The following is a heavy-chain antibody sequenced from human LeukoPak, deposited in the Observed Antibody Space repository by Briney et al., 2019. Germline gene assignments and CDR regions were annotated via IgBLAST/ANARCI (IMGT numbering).Heavy chain of an antibody. CDR2: IWYDGSNE. D-gene: IGHD3-10*02. CDR1: GFTFSSYG. CDR3: AREISMFVNAFDL. Sequence: GGSLRLSWAASGFTFSSYGMHWVRQAPGKGLEWVAVIWYDGSNEYYADAVKGRFTISRDNSKNTVHLQMNSLRVEDTSVYFCAREISMFVNAFDLWGQGTLVTVTS. J-gene: IGHJ3*01. V-gene: IGHV3-33*01.